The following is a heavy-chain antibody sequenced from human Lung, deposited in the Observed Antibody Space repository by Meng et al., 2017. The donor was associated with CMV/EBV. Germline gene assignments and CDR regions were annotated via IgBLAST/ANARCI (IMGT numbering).Heavy chain of an antibody. CDR1: GGTFSSYT. J-gene: IGHJ6*02. V-gene: IGHV1-69*02. CDR2: IIPILGIA. Sequence: SVXVSXKASGGTFSSYTISWVRQAPGQGLEWMGRIIPILGIANYAQKFQGRVTITADKSTSTAYMELSSLRSEDTAVYYCAINIVVVPAADFHYYYYGMDVWXQGTXVTVSS. D-gene: IGHD2-2*01. CDR3: AINIVVVPAADFHYYYYGMDV.